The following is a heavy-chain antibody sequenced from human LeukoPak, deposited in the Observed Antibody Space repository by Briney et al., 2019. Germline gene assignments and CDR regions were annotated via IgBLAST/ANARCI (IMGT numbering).Heavy chain of an antibody. CDR3: ARDRYGGGDAFDI. J-gene: IGHJ3*02. D-gene: IGHD4-23*01. CDR1: GGSISSYY. CDR2: IYYSGST. Sequence: SETLSLTCTVSGGSISSYYWSWIRQPPGKGLEWIGYIYYSGSTNYNPSLKSRVNISVDTSKNQFSLKLSSVTAADTAVYYCARDRYGGGDAFDIWGQGTMVTVSS. V-gene: IGHV4-59*01.